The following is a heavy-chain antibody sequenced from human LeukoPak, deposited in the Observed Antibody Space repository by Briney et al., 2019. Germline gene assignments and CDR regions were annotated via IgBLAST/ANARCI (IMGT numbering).Heavy chain of an antibody. Sequence: TSETLSLTCTVSGGSISSYYWSWIRQPPGKGLEWIGYIYYSGSTNYNPSLKSRVTISVDTSKNQFSLKLSSVTAADTAVYYCARVGDYYDSSGYYYYWGQGTLVTVSS. D-gene: IGHD3-22*01. CDR2: IYYSGST. J-gene: IGHJ4*02. CDR3: ARVGDYYDSSGYYYY. V-gene: IGHV4-59*01. CDR1: GGSISSYY.